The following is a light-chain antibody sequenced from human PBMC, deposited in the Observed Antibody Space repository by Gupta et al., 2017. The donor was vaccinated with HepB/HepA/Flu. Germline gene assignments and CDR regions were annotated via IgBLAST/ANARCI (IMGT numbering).Light chain of an antibody. CDR2: DAF. V-gene: IGKV1-17*01. J-gene: IGKJ1*01. CDR3: LQNSSYPRT. CDR1: QDIRKD. Sequence: DIQMIQSPSSLSASVGDRVTITCRASQDIRKDLGWFQQKPGKAPQRLIYDAFSLQRGVPSRFSGSVSGTDFTLTISSLQPEDFATYYCLQNSSYPRTFAQEVKV.